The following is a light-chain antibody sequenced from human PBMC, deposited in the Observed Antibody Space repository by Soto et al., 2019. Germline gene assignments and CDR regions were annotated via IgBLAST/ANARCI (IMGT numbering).Light chain of an antibody. CDR1: SRDVGSYNL. Sequence: QSALTQPASVSGSPGQSITMSCTGTSRDVGSYNLVSWYQQHPGKVPKLMIYEASKRPSGVSSRFSGSKSGNTASLTISGLQVEDEADYYCCSYTGNFTLLFGGGTKLTFL. V-gene: IGLV2-23*01. CDR3: CSYTGNFTLL. CDR2: EAS. J-gene: IGLJ3*02.